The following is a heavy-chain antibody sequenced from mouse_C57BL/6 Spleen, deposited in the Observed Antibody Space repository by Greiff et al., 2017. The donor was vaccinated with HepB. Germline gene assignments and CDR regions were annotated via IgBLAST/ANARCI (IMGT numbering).Heavy chain of an antibody. V-gene: IGHV1-52*01. CDR2: IDPSDSET. D-gene: IGHD2-3*01. CDR1: GYTFTSYW. CDR3: ARGGDGYYDRYFDV. J-gene: IGHJ1*03. Sequence: VQLQQPGAELVRPGSSVKLSCKASGYTFTSYWMHWVKQRPIQGLEWIGNIDPSDSETHYNQKFKDKATLTVDKSSSTAYMQLSSLTSEDSAVYYCARGGDGYYDRYFDVWGTGTTVTVSS.